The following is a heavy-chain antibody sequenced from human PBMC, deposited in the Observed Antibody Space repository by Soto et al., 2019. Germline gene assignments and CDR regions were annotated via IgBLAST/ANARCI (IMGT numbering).Heavy chain of an antibody. CDR3: AREMGLTIFGVVIEDYYYYGMGV. CDR2: ISAYNGNT. J-gene: IGHJ6*02. V-gene: IGHV1-18*04. CDR1: GYTFTSYG. Sequence: GASVKVSCKASGYTFTSYGISWVRQAPGQGLEWMGWISAYNGNTNYAQKLQGRVTMTTDTSTSTAYMELRSLGSDDTAVYYCAREMGLTIFGVVIEDYYYYGMGVWGQGTTVTVSS. D-gene: IGHD3-3*01.